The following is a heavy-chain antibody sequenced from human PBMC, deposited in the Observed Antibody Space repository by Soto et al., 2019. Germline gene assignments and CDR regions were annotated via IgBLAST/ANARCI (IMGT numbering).Heavy chain of an antibody. CDR3: ARRGAAAGTPGSYYYGMDV. J-gene: IGHJ6*02. V-gene: IGHV5-51*01. Sequence: PGESLKISCKGSGYSFTSYWIGWVRQMPGKGLEWMGIIYPGDSDTRYSPSFQGQVTISADKSISTAYLQWSNLKASDTAMYYCARRGAAAGTPGSYYYGMDVWGQGTTVTVSS. D-gene: IGHD6-13*01. CDR1: GYSFTSYW. CDR2: IYPGDSDT.